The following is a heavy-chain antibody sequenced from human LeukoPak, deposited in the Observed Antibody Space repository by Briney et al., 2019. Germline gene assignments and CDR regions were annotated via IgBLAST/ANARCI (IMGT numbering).Heavy chain of an antibody. CDR2: INHSGST. Sequence: SETLSLTCAVSGGSLSGYYWTWIHQPPGKGLEWIGEINHSGSTNYNPSLKSRVTISVDTSKNQFSLKLSSVTAADTAVYYCARGPTDAYNWFDPWGQGTLVTVSS. CDR3: ARGPTDAYNWFDP. CDR1: GGSLSGYY. V-gene: IGHV4-34*01. J-gene: IGHJ5*02. D-gene: IGHD1-26*01.